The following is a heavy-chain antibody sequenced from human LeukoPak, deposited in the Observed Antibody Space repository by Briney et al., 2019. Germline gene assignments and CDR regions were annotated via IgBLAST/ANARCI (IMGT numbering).Heavy chain of an antibody. V-gene: IGHV3-23*01. D-gene: IGHD1-26*01. CDR1: GFTFNSYA. J-gene: IGHJ4*02. CDR2: ISGRGDST. CDR3: AKERKGSGYFDY. Sequence: GGSLRLSCAAFGFTFNSYAMGWVRQAPGRGLEHVSAISGRGDSTYCPDSVKGRFTISRDNSKNTVFLQMNSLRAEDTAVYYCAKERKGSGYFDYWGQGTLVTVSS.